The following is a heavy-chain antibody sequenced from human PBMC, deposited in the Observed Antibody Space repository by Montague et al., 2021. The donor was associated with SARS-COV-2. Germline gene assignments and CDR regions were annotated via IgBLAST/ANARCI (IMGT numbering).Heavy chain of an antibody. CDR3: ARGGGYSYGALDY. Sequence: SETLPLTCVVYGGSFSGYYWSWIRQPPGKGLEWIGEINHSGGTNYNPSLKSRVTISVDTSKKRFSLRLNSATAADTAVYYCARGGGYSYGALDYWGQGTLVTVPS. V-gene: IGHV4-34*01. CDR2: INHSGGT. CDR1: GGSFSGYY. J-gene: IGHJ4*02. D-gene: IGHD5-18*01.